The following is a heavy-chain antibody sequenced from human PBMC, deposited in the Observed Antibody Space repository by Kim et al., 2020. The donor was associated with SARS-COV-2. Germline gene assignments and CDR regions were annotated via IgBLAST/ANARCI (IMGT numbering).Heavy chain of an antibody. V-gene: IGHV1-2*06. CDR2: INTNSGGT. CDR3: ARAGGNFYYYDSIGAIDI. J-gene: IGHJ3*02. D-gene: IGHD3-22*01. CDR1: GYTFTGYY. Sequence: ASVKVSCKASGYTFTGYYMHWVRQAPGQGLEWMGRINTNSGGTNYAQKFQGRVTMTTDTSISTAYMQMSRLISDDTAVYYCARAGGNFYYYDSIGAIDIWGQGTMFTVSS.